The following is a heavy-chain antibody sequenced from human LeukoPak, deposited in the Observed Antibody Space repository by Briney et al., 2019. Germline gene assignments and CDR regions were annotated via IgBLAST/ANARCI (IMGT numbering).Heavy chain of an antibody. J-gene: IGHJ4*02. Sequence: PGGSLRLSCAASGFTFSSYEMNWVRQAPGKGLEWVSYISSSGSTIYYADSVKGRFTISRDNAKNSLYLQMYSLRAEDTAVYYCARDLSIAAAEVDYWGQGTLVTVSS. CDR3: ARDLSIAAAEVDY. V-gene: IGHV3-48*03. CDR2: ISSSGSTI. D-gene: IGHD6-13*01. CDR1: GFTFSSYE.